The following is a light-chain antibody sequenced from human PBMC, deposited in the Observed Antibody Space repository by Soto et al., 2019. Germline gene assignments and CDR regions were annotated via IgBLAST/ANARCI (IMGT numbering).Light chain of an antibody. Sequence: EIVLTQSPGTLSLSLGERATLSCRASQSVSSSYLDWYQQKPGQAPRLLIYATSGRATGIPDRFSDSGSGTDFTLTINRLEPEDFAVYYCQQYGSSPGTFGQGTKVEIK. CDR3: QQYGSSPGT. CDR2: ATS. CDR1: QSVSSSY. J-gene: IGKJ1*01. V-gene: IGKV3-20*01.